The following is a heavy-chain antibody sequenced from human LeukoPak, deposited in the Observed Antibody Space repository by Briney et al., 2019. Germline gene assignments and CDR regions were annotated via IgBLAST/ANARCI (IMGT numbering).Heavy chain of an antibody. J-gene: IGHJ6*02. CDR2: IYYSEST. CDR3: ARDGGPGIAARPKWGMDV. CDR1: GGSISSYY. Sequence: SETLSLTCTVSGGSISSYYWSWLRPPPGKGLEWSGYIYYSESTNYNPSLKRRLTISVDTSKNQFSLKLSSVTAAGMAVYYCARDGGPGIAARPKWGMDVWGQGTTVTVSS. V-gene: IGHV4-59*01. D-gene: IGHD6-6*01.